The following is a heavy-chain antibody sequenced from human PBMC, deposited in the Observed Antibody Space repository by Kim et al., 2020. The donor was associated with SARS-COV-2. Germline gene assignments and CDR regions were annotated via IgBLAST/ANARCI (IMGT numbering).Heavy chain of an antibody. CDR1: GFTFSSYA. J-gene: IGHJ4*02. V-gene: IGHV3-30*04. Sequence: GGSLRLSCAASGFTFSSYAMHWVRQAPGKGLEWVAVISYDGSNKYYADSVKGRFTISRDNSKNTLYLQMNSLRAEDTAVYYCAREHSSGLRWGQGTLVTVSS. D-gene: IGHD6-19*01. CDR3: AREHSSGLR. CDR2: ISYDGSNK.